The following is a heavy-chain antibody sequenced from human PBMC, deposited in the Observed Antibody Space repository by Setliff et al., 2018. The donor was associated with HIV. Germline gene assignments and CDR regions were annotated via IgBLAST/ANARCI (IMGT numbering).Heavy chain of an antibody. CDR3: ASGYCSGGSCYRDRGIDY. CDR1: GGSFSGYY. CDR2: INHSGRI. V-gene: IGHV4-34*01. Sequence: PSETLSLTCAVYGGSFSGYYWSWIRQPPGKGLEWSGEINHSGRINCNPSLKSRVTISVDTSKNQFSLKLSSVTAADTAVYYCASGYCSGGSCYRDRGIDYWGQGTLVTVSS. D-gene: IGHD2-15*01. J-gene: IGHJ4*02.